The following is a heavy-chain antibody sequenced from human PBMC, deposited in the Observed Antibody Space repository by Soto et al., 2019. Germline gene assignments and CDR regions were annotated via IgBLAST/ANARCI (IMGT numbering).Heavy chain of an antibody. CDR1: GYTFAKYL. Sequence: RGESLKISCKGSGYTFAKYLIGWVRQMPGKGLEWMGIIYPGDSDTRYSPSFQGQVTISVDKSISTAYMQWSSLKASDTAIHYCARRHYSELLAFEYWGQGTLVTVSS. CDR2: IYPGDSDT. CDR3: ARRHYSELLAFEY. J-gene: IGHJ4*02. V-gene: IGHV5-51*01. D-gene: IGHD4-4*01.